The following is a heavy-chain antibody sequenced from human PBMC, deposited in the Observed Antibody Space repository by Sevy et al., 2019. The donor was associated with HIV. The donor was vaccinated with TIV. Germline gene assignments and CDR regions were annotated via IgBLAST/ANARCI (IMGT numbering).Heavy chain of an antibody. Sequence: ASVKVSCKASGYTFTSYAISWVRQAPGQWLEWMGWISTYNVNTKYGQKLQGRVTMTTDTSTSTAYMKLRSLRSDDTAMYYCAREFVVVVAATPSRYFDLWGRGTLVTVSS. J-gene: IGHJ2*01. CDR1: GYTFTSYA. V-gene: IGHV1-18*01. CDR2: ISTYNVNT. CDR3: AREFVVVVAATPSRYFDL. D-gene: IGHD2-15*01.